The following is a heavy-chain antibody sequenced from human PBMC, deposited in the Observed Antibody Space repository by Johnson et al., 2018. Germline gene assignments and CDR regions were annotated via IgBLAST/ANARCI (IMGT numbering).Heavy chain of an antibody. CDR1: GFPFDDYA. CDR3: ARDGRMDV. Sequence: EVQLVESGGGLVQPGRSLRLSCAASGFPFDDYAMHWVREAPGKGLGWVSGISWNSGSIGYADSVKGRFTISRDNAKNSLYLQMNSLRAEDTAVYYCARDGRMDVWGQGTTVTVSS. CDR2: ISWNSGSI. V-gene: IGHV3-9*01. J-gene: IGHJ6*02.